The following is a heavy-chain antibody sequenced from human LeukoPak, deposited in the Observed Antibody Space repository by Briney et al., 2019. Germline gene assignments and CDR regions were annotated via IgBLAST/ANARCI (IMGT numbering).Heavy chain of an antibody. Sequence: SETLSLTCTVSGGSISSSSYYWSWIRQHPGKGLEWIGYIYYSGSTYYNPSLKSRVTISVDTSKSQFSLKLRSVTAADTAVYYCARDRRVRAGIVVVVAATPSWFDPWGQGTLVTVSS. D-gene: IGHD2-15*01. J-gene: IGHJ5*02. V-gene: IGHV4-31*03. CDR3: ARDRRVRAGIVVVVAATPSWFDP. CDR2: IYYSGST. CDR1: GGSISSSSYY.